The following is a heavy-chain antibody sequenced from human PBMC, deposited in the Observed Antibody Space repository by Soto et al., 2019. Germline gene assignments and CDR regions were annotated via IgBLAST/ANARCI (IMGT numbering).Heavy chain of an antibody. CDR3: ARDPLAVERPY. V-gene: IGHV3-30-3*01. Sequence: QVQLVESGGGVVQPGRSLRLSCAASGFTFSNYAMHWVRQAPGKGLEWVAVISYDGSNKYYADSVKGRFTISRDNSKNTLYLQMNSLRAEDTAVYYCARDPLAVERPYWGKGTLVTVSS. CDR2: ISYDGSNK. CDR1: GFTFSNYA. D-gene: IGHD6-19*01. J-gene: IGHJ4*02.